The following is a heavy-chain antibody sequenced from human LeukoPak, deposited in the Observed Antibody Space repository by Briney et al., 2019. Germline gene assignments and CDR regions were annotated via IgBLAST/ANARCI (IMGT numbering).Heavy chain of an antibody. J-gene: IGHJ4*02. V-gene: IGHV1-18*01. CDR1: GYTFTSYG. Sequence: ASVKVSCKASGYTFTSYGISWVRQAPGQGLEWMGWISAYNGEADYARKFQDRVTMTSSTSISTVYMELNSLTAEDTAVYYCARGIEEGVDFWGQGTLVTVSS. CDR3: ARGIEEGVDF. CDR2: ISAYNGEA. D-gene: IGHD1-26*01.